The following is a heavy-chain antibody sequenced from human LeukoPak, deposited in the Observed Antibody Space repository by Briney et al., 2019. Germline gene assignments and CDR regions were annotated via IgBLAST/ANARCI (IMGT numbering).Heavy chain of an antibody. D-gene: IGHD6-19*01. V-gene: IGHV4-59*01. CDR3: ARYSIAVAGKYYFDY. CDR2: IYYSGST. J-gene: IGHJ4*02. Sequence: KPSETLSLTCTVSGGSISSYYWSWIRQPPGKGLEWIGYIYYSGSTNYNPSLKSRVTISVDTSKNQFSLELSSVTAADTAVYYCARYSIAVAGKYYFDYWGQGTLVTVSS. CDR1: GGSISSYY.